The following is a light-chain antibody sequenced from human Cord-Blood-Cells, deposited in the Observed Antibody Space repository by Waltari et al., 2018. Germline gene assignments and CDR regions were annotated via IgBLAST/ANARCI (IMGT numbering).Light chain of an antibody. J-gene: IGKJ3*01. V-gene: IGKV4-1*01. CDR3: QQYYSTPLT. Sequence: DIVMTQSPDSLAVSLGERATIPCKSSQSVLYSSNNKNYLAWYQQKPGQPPKRLIYGASTREAGVPDRFSGSGSGTDFTLTISSLQAEDLAVYYWQQYYSTPLTFGPGTKVDI. CDR1: QSVLYSSNNKNY. CDR2: GAS.